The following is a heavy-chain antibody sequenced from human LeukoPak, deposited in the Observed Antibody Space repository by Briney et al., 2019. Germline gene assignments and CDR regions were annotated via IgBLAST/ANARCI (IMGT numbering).Heavy chain of an antibody. CDR1: GFSFSSYW. J-gene: IGHJ3*02. CDR3: ARDCGSHCSQAFDI. Sequence: GGSLRLSCAASGFSFSSYWMSWVRQAPGKGLEWVADIKQDGTQKYYVDSVEGRFTISRDNAKNSLYLQMNSLRVEDTAVYYCARDCGSHCSQAFDIWGQGTMVTVSS. CDR2: IKQDGTQK. V-gene: IGHV3-7*05. D-gene: IGHD2-21*01.